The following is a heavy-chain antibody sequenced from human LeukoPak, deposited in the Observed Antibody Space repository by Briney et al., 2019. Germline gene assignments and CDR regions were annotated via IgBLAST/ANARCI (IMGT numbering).Heavy chain of an antibody. CDR2: IYHSGST. J-gene: IGHJ4*02. V-gene: IGHV4-38-2*02. D-gene: IGHD3-3*01. CDR1: AYSISSGYY. CDR3: ARDEFFGVVITPFDY. Sequence: SETLSLTCTVSAYSISSGYYWGWIRQPPGKGLEWIGSIYHSGSTYYNPSLKSRVTISVDTSKNQFSLKLSSVTAADTAVYYCARDEFFGVVITPFDYWGQGTLVTVSS.